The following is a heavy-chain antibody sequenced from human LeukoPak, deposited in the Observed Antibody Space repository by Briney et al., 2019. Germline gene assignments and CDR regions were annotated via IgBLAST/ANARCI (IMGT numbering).Heavy chain of an antibody. V-gene: IGHV3-53*01. CDR3: ARGTPGDPSNFDY. D-gene: IGHD7-27*01. CDR2: IYSGGST. CDR1: GFTVSSNY. J-gene: IGHJ4*02. Sequence: GGSLRLSCAASGFTVSSNYMSWVRQAPGKGLEWVSVIYSGGSTYYADPVKGRFTISRDNSKNTLYLQMNSLRAEDTAVYYCARGTPGDPSNFDYWGQGTLVTVSS.